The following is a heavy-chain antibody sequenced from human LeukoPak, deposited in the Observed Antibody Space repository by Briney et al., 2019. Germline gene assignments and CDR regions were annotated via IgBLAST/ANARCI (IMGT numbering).Heavy chain of an antibody. Sequence: GESLKISCKGSGYSFTSYWISWVRQMPGKGLEWMGRIDPSDSYTNYSPSFQGHVTISADKSVSTAYLQWSSLKASDTAMYYCARGDPGWFDPWGQGTLVTVSS. CDR1: GYSFTSYW. CDR2: IDPSDSYT. V-gene: IGHV5-10-1*01. CDR3: ARGDPGWFDP. J-gene: IGHJ5*02. D-gene: IGHD2-21*02.